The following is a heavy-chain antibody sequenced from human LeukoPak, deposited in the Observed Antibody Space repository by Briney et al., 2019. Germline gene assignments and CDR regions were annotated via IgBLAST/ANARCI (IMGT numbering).Heavy chain of an antibody. CDR3: ARAIGVTFGGVISDWFDP. J-gene: IGHJ5*02. Sequence: SETLSLTCTVSGGSISSGGYYWSWIRQHPGKGLEWIGYIYCSGSTYYNPSLKSRVTISVDTSKNQFSLKLSSVTAADTAVYYCARAIGVTFGGVISDWFDPWGQGTLVTVSS. D-gene: IGHD3-16*01. CDR1: GGSISSGGYY. CDR2: IYCSGST. V-gene: IGHV4-31*03.